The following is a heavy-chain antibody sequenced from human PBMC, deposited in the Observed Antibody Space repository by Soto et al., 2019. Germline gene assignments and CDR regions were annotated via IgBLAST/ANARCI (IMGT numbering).Heavy chain of an antibody. CDR2: VYWDDDK. CDR3: AYRLYGGWLTGSYYDY. Sequence: QITLKESGPXXXXPTXXXXXXXXXSGXSXXXXGAXXXXIRXPXAKALQWLAVVYWDDDKRYSPSLKSRLTITKDTSKNQVVLTMTNMDPVDTATYYCAYRLYGGWLTGSYYDYWGPGTLVTVSS. D-gene: IGHD1-20*01. CDR1: GXSXXXXGAX. V-gene: IGHV2-5*02. J-gene: IGHJ4*02.